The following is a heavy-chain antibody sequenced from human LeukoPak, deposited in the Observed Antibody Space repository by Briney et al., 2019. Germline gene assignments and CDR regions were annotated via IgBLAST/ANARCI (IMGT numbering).Heavy chain of an antibody. J-gene: IGHJ4*02. Sequence: PSETLSLTCTVSGGSISSPYWSWIRQPPGKGLEWIGCISYSGSTDYNPSLKSRVTISVDMSKTQFSLELRSVTAADTAVYYCRYSSGWYQVDYWGQGTLVTVSS. D-gene: IGHD6-19*01. V-gene: IGHV4-59*11. CDR3: RYSSGWYQVDY. CDR2: ISYSGST. CDR1: GGSISSPY.